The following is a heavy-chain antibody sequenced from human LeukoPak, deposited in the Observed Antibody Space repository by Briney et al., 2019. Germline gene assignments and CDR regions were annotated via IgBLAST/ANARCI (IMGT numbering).Heavy chain of an antibody. CDR2: ISSSSSTI. J-gene: IGHJ5*02. Sequence: GGSLRLSCAASGFTFSTYSVNWVRQAPGKGLEWVSYISSSSSTIYYADSVKGRFTISRDNAKNSLYLHMNSLRAEDTAVYYCAREADHGYTSGWRGNWFDPWGQGTLVTVSS. D-gene: IGHD6-19*01. CDR3: AREADHGYTSGWRGNWFDP. CDR1: GFTFSTYS. V-gene: IGHV3-48*01.